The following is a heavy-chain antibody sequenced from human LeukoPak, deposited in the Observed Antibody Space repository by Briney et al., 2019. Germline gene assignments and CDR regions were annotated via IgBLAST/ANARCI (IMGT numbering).Heavy chain of an antibody. D-gene: IGHD3-10*01. CDR2: ISYDGSNK. Sequence: QPWGSLTLSCAASGFTFSSYGMHWVRQAPGKGLEWVAVISYDGSNKYYADSVKGRFTISRDNSKNTLYLQMNSLRAEDTAVYYCAKDPTWFGESPHYWGQGTLVTDSS. CDR3: AKDPTWFGESPHY. CDR1: GFTFSSYG. V-gene: IGHV3-30*18. J-gene: IGHJ4*02.